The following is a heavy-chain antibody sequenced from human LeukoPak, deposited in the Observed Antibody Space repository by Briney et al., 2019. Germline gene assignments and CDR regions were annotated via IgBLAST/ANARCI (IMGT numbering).Heavy chain of an antibody. J-gene: IGHJ4*02. CDR3: ARDRSPGNFDY. CDR1: GFTFSSYT. V-gene: IGHV3-21*01. CDR2: ISSSSTYI. D-gene: IGHD3-10*01. Sequence: GGSLRLSCAASGFTFSSYTMNWVRQAPGKGLEWVSSISSSSTYINYADSVKGRFTISRDNAKNSLYLQMDSLRAEDTAVYYCARDRSPGNFDYWGQGTLVTVSS.